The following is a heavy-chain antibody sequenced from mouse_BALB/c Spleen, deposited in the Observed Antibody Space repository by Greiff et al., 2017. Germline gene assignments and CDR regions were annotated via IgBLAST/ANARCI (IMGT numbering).Heavy chain of an antibody. Sequence: EVKLVESGGGLVKPGGSLKLSCAASGFTFSDYYMYWVRQTPEKRLEWVATISDGGSYTYYPDSVKGRFTISRDNAKNNLYLQMSSLKSEDTAMYYCGRDGRYYGSPWYFDVWGAGTTVTVSS. CDR1: GFTFSDYY. J-gene: IGHJ1*01. CDR2: ISDGGSYT. CDR3: GRDGRYYGSPWYFDV. V-gene: IGHV5-4*02. D-gene: IGHD1-1*01.